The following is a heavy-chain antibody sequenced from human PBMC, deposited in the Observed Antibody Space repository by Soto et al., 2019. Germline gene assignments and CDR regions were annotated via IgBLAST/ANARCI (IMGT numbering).Heavy chain of an antibody. CDR3: ARSIQEYIGVAVPKDIWFDP. J-gene: IGHJ5*02. CDR2: IIPILDVA. D-gene: IGHD6-19*01. V-gene: IGHV1-69*02. CDR1: GGTFRTYT. Sequence: QVQLVQSGAEVKRPGSSVKVSCQTSGGTFRTYTINWVRQAPGQGLEWMGRIIPILDVANYAQKFQGRVTITADKSTSSAHMELRSLRSEDTAVYYSARSIQEYIGVAVPKDIWFDPWGQGTLVTVSS.